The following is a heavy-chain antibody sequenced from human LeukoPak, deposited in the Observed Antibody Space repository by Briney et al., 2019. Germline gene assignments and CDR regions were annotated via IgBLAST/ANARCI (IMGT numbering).Heavy chain of an antibody. V-gene: IGHV1-69*05. CDR3: ARTYYYDNSGYYYVGYFDY. J-gene: IGHJ4*02. CDR1: GGTFSSYA. CDR2: IIPIFGTA. D-gene: IGHD3-22*01. Sequence: SVKVSCKASGGTFSSYAISWVRQAPGQGLEWMGGIIPIFGTANYAQKFQGRVTITTDESTSTAYMELSRLRSEDTAVYYCARTYYYDNSGYYYVGYFDYWGQGTLVTVSS.